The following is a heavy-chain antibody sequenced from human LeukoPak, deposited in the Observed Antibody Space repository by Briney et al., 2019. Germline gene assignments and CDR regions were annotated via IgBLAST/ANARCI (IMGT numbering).Heavy chain of an antibody. J-gene: IGHJ4*02. CDR1: GFTFSSYW. CDR3: ARDSISAAGDLDY. D-gene: IGHD6-13*01. Sequence: GGSLRLPCAASGFTFSSYWMHWVRQAPGKGLVWVSRINSDGNSTSYADSVKGRFTISRDNAKSTLYLQMNSLRAEDTAVYYCARDSISAAGDLDYWGQGTLVTVSS. CDR2: INSDGNST. V-gene: IGHV3-74*01.